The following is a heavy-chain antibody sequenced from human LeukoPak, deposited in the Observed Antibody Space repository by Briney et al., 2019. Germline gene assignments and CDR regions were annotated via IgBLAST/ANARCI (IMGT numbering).Heavy chain of an antibody. CDR3: ASNRKGFFDY. CDR2: IYHSGST. J-gene: IGHJ4*02. Sequence: PSETLSLTCAVYGGSFSGYYWSWIRQPPGKGLEWIGYIYHSGSTYYNPSLKSRVTISVDRSKNQFSLKLSSVTAADTAVYYCASNRKGFFDYWGQGTLVTVSS. V-gene: IGHV4-30-2*01. CDR1: GGSFSGYY.